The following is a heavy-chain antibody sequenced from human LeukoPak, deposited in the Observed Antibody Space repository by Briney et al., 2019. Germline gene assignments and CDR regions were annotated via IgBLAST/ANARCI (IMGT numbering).Heavy chain of an antibody. J-gene: IGHJ5*02. CDR2: ISGSGGST. CDR1: GGSISSYY. CDR3: AKALLPTPIGFLLSFDP. V-gene: IGHV3-23*01. D-gene: IGHD3-22*01. Sequence: ETLSLTCTVSGGSISSYYWSWIRQPPGKGLEWVSGISGSGGSTDYADSVKGRFTISRDNSKNTLCLQMDSLTAADTATYYCAKALLPTPIGFLLSFDPWGQGTLVTVSA.